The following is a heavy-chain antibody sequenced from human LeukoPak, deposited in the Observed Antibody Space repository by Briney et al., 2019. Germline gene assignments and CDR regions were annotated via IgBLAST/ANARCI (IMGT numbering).Heavy chain of an antibody. CDR2: MYSGGSS. CDR3: AKAIRPTRLDY. Sequence: GGSLRLSCVVSGLTFSNYWMTWVRQAPGKGLEWVSVMYSGGSSYNADSVKGRFTISRDNSKNTLYLQMDSLRVEDTAVYYCAKAIRPTRLDYWGQGTLVTVSS. J-gene: IGHJ4*02. D-gene: IGHD5-12*01. V-gene: IGHV3-53*01. CDR1: GLTFSNYW.